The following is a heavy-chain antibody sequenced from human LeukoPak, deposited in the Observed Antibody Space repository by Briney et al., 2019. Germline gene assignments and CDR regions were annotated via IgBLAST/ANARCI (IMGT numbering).Heavy chain of an antibody. J-gene: IGHJ3*02. Sequence: ASVKVSCKASGYNFTSYYMHWVRHAPGQGLEWMGIINPSGGTTTNAQKFQGRVTVTRDTSTSTVYMELSSLRSEDTAVYYCARDLVVVTGLRTRGSFDIWGQGTMVTVSS. CDR1: GYNFTSYY. V-gene: IGHV1-46*01. D-gene: IGHD2-21*02. CDR3: ARDLVVVTGLRTRGSFDI. CDR2: INPSGGTT.